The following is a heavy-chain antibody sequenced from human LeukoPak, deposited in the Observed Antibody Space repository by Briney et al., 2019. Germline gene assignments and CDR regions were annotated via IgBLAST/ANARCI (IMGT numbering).Heavy chain of an antibody. CDR2: INPNSGGT. V-gene: IGHV1-2*02. CDR1: GYTFTGYY. J-gene: IGHJ6*03. CDR3: AREGWSGIAARLTDYYYYYMDV. D-gene: IGHD6-6*01. Sequence: ASVKVSCKASGYTFTGYYMHWVRQAPGQGLEWMGWINPNSGGTNYAQKFQGRVTMTRDTSISTAYMELSRLRSDDTAVYYCAREGWSGIAARLTDYYYYYMDVWGKGTTVTVSS.